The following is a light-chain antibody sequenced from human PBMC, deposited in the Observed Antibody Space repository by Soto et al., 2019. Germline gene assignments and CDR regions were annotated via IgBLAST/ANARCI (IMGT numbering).Light chain of an antibody. Sequence: QSALTQPASLSGSPGQSITISCTGTSSDIGAYDYVSWFQQHPGKAPKLMIYEGTKRPSGVSHRFSGSNSGSTASLTISGLQPEDEADYYCCSFAGGNSLIFGGGTKLTVL. CDR3: CSFAGGNSLI. CDR2: EGT. CDR1: SSDIGAYDY. V-gene: IGLV2-23*01. J-gene: IGLJ2*01.